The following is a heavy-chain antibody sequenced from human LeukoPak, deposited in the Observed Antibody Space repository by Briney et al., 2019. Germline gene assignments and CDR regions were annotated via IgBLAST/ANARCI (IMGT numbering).Heavy chain of an antibody. J-gene: IGHJ6*03. Sequence: GASVKVSCKASGYTFTSYGITWVRQAPGQGLEWMGWISTYNGNANYAQKLQGRVTMTTDTSTSTAYMELRSLRSDDTAVYYCARREPYYYMDVWGKGTTVTVSS. CDR2: ISTYNGNA. V-gene: IGHV1-18*01. D-gene: IGHD5-24*01. CDR1: GYTFTSYG. CDR3: ARREPYYYMDV.